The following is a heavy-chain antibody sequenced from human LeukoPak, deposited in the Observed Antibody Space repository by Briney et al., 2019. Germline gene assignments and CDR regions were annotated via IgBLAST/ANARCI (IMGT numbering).Heavy chain of an antibody. J-gene: IGHJ4*02. CDR2: ISSSGSSI. CDR1: GFTFNSYE. CDR3: ARDQSYYDILTGYYIYYFDY. Sequence: GGSLRLSCAASGFTFNSYEMNWVRQAPGKGLEWVSYISSSGSSINYAGSVKGRFTISRDNANNSLYLQMNSLRAEDTAVYYCARDQSYYDILTGYYIYYFDYWGQGTLVTVSS. V-gene: IGHV3-48*03. D-gene: IGHD3-9*01.